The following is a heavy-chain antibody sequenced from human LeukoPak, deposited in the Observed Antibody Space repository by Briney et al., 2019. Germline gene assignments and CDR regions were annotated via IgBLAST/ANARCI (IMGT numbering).Heavy chain of an antibody. CDR1: GYTFTGYY. Sequence: ASVKVSCEASGYTFTGYYMHWVRQAPGQGLEWMGWINPNSGGTNYAQKFQGRVTMTRDTSISTAYMELSRLRSDDTAVYYCARELGIDGRKGDWFDPWGQGTLVTVSS. V-gene: IGHV1-2*02. CDR2: INPNSGGT. J-gene: IGHJ5*02. CDR3: ARELGIDGRKGDWFDP. D-gene: IGHD7-27*01.